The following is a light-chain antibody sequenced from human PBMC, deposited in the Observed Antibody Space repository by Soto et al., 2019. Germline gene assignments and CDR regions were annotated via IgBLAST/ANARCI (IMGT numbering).Light chain of an antibody. CDR2: GAS. CDR1: QSVSSNY. J-gene: IGKJ4*01. Sequence: EIVWTQSPGTLSLSPGDRATLSCRASQSVSSNYLAWYQQKPGQAPRLLIYGASSRATGIPDRFSGSGSGTDFTLTISRLEPEDFAVYYCQRYGTSLPLTFGGGTKVEIK. V-gene: IGKV3-20*01. CDR3: QRYGTSLPLT.